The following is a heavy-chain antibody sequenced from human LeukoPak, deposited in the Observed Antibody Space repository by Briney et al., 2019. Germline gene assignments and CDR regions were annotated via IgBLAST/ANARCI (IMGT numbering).Heavy chain of an antibody. V-gene: IGHV3-21*01. CDR1: AFTFSNYN. CDR3: ATADLTGYYGGDY. Sequence: GGSLRLSCAASAFTFSNYNMIWVRQAPGKGLEWVSSISSSATYIYYADSVKGRFTISRDDAKHSLFLQMNSLRAEGTAVYYCATADLTGYYGGDYWGQGTLVTVSS. CDR2: ISSSATYI. J-gene: IGHJ4*02. D-gene: IGHD3-9*01.